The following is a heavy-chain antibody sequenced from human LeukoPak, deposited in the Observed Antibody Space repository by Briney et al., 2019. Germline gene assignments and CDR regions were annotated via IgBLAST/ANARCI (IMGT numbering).Heavy chain of an antibody. CDR2: ISDNGGST. J-gene: IGHJ4*02. V-gene: IGHV3-64*02. CDR3: GRGNNYAYDY. Sequence: GGSLRLSCAASGFPFSAYYMHWVRQAPGKGLEYVSAISDNGGSTFYADSVKGRFTISRDNSRNTLYLQMGSLRADDMGVYYCGRGNNYAYDYWGQGTLVTVSS. CDR1: GFPFSAYY. D-gene: IGHD5-18*01.